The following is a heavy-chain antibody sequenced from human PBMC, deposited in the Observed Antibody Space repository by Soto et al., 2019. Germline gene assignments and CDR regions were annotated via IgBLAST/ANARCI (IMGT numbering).Heavy chain of an antibody. CDR3: ARGHGRFAH. V-gene: IGHV4-34*01. J-gene: IGHJ4*02. CDR2: INHSGFT. CDR1: GGSFTGYY. Sequence: QLQLHQSGAGLLKPSETLSLTCDVSGGSFTGYYWAWIRQPPGKGLEWIGEINHSGFTNYNPSLTGRVTISRDTSRSQFSLKLDSLTAADTAFYFCARGHGRFAHWGQGTLVTVSS.